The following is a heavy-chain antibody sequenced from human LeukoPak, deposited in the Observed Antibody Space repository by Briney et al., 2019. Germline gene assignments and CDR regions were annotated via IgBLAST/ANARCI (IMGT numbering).Heavy chain of an antibody. CDR2: ISGSGSST. V-gene: IGHV3-23*01. J-gene: IGHJ3*02. CDR1: GFTFSNYA. D-gene: IGHD5-24*01. Sequence: GGSLRLSCAASGFTFSNYAMSWVRQAPGKGLEWVSVISGSGSSTYYGDSVKGRFTISRDNPKNTLYLQMNSLRAEDTAVYYCAKGDEEMATISAFDIWGQGTMVTVSS. CDR3: AKGDEEMATISAFDI.